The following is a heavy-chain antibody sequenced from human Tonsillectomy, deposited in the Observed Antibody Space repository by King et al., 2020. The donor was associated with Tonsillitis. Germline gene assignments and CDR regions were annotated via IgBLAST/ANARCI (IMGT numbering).Heavy chain of an antibody. CDR2: ISYDGSNK. J-gene: IGHJ6*02. CDR1: GFTFSSYA. CDR3: ARGAGYAEYDRMDV. V-gene: IGHV3-30*04. Sequence: VQLVESGGGVVQPGKSLKLSCAASGFTFSSYAMHWVRQAQGKGLEWVALISYDGSNKYYADSVKGRFNISRDNSQNTVDLQMNRLRAEDTAVYYCARGAGYAEYDRMDVWGQGTTVTVSS. D-gene: IGHD1-1*01.